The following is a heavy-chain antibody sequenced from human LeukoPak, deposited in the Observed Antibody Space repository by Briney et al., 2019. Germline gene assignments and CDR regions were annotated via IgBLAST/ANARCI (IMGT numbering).Heavy chain of an antibody. J-gene: IGHJ3*02. Sequence: SETLSLTCTVSGGSISSYYWSWIRQPAGKGLEWNGYIYYSGSTNYNPSLKSRVTISVDTSKNQFSLKLSSVTAADTAVYYCARYSSSFNDAFDIWGQGTMVTVSS. CDR2: IYYSGST. V-gene: IGHV4-59*08. D-gene: IGHD6-13*01. CDR1: GGSISSYY. CDR3: ARYSSSFNDAFDI.